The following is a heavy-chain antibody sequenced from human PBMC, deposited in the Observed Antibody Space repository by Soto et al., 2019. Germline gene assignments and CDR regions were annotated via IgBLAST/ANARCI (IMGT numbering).Heavy chain of an antibody. CDR1: GFTFSSYA. D-gene: IGHD3-22*01. V-gene: IGHV3-30-3*01. CDR3: ARDYYKYYDGSGYYRFPAD. Sequence: QVQRVESGGGVVQPGRSLRLSCAASGFTFSSYALHWVRQAPGKGLEGVALRSYDGSDKDYADSVKGRFTISIDHSRNTLFLQMHGLRDEDTDVYYCARDYYKYYDGSGYYRFPADWGQGTLVTVSS. J-gene: IGHJ4*02. CDR2: RSYDGSDK.